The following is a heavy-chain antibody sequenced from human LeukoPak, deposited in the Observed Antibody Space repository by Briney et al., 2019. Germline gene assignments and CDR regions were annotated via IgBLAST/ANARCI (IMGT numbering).Heavy chain of an antibody. Sequence: ASVKVSCKASGYTFTSYYMHWVRQAPGQGLEWMGIINPSGGSTSYAQKFQGRVTMTRDTSTSTAYMELSSLRSEDTAVYYCASDGWVTTYYFDYWGQGTLVTVSS. D-gene: IGHD5-18*01. J-gene: IGHJ4*02. CDR3: ASDGWVTTYYFDY. CDR1: GYTFTSYY. CDR2: INPSGGST. V-gene: IGHV1-46*01.